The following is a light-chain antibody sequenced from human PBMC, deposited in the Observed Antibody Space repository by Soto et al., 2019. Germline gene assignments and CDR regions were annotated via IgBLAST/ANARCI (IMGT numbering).Light chain of an antibody. J-gene: IGLJ2*01. CDR1: SSDVGGYNY. Sequence: QYALTQPASVSGSPGQSITISCTGTSSDVGGYNYVSWYQQHPGKATKLMIYDVSNRPSGVSNRFSGSKSGNTASLTISGLQAEDEADYYCSSYTSSSTLMVFGGGTKLTVL. V-gene: IGLV2-14*01. CDR2: DVS. CDR3: SSYTSSSTLMV.